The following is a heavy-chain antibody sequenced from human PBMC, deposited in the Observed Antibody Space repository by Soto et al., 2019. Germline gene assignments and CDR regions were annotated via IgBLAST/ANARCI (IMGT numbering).Heavy chain of an antibody. Sequence: EGQLVESGGRLVXXXGSLRLSCAASGFNFNVAWMNWVRQAPGKGLEWLGRIKSKGGGEKTEYVPFVKARFTISRDDSKNTLDLQMNSLKSEDTAVYYCTKVLALPPNDAFDIWGQGTMVTVSS. V-gene: IGHV3-15*01. D-gene: IGHD3-3*02. CDR1: GFNFNVAW. CDR3: TKVLALPPNDAFDI. J-gene: IGHJ3*02. CDR2: IKSKGGGEKT.